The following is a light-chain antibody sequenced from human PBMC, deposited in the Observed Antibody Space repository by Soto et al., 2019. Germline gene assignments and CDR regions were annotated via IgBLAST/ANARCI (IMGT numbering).Light chain of an antibody. J-gene: IGKJ1*01. CDR1: QDVSND. CDR2: SAS. CDR3: QQRSNWRT. Sequence: DIQMTQSPPSLSASCGYIVSITCRASQDVSNDLGWFRQKPGKAPKRLIYSASNRATGIPARFSGSGSGTDFTLTISSLEPEDFAVYYCQQRSNWRTSGQGTKVDI. V-gene: IGKV1-17*01.